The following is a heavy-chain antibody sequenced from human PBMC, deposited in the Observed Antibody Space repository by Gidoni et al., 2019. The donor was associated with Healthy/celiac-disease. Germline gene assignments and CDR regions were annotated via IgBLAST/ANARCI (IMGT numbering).Heavy chain of an antibody. D-gene: IGHD1-1*01. CDR3: ARDHRNWNDVFSYYFDY. CDR2: ISSSSSTI. V-gene: IGHV3-48*01. Sequence: EVQLVESGGGLVQPGGSLRLACEASGFTFSRYSMNWVRQAPGKGLEWVSYISSSSSTIYYADSVKGRFTISRDNAKNSLYLQMNSLRAEDTAVYYCARDHRNWNDVFSYYFDYWGQGTLVTVSS. CDR1: GFTFSRYS. J-gene: IGHJ4*02.